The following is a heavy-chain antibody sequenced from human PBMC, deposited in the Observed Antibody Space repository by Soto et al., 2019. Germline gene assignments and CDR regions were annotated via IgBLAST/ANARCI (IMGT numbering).Heavy chain of an antibody. CDR2: IDNDGSVT. CDR1: GLTFRGYW. J-gene: IGHJ5*02. V-gene: IGHV3-74*01. CDR3: VRDTPYNWFDP. Sequence: GGSLRLSCAASGLTFRGYWMHWVRQAPGKGLMWVSRIDNDGSVTNYADSVEGRFTISRDDAKNTLYLQMSSLRAEDTAVYYCVRDTPYNWFDPWGQGILVTVSS.